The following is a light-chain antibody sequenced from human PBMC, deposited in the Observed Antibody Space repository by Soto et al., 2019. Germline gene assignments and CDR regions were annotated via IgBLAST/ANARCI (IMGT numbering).Light chain of an antibody. Sequence: QSALTQPPSASXSPGQSVTISCTGTSSDVGGYNYVSWYQQHPGKAPKLIIYEVTKRPSGVPDRFSGSKSGNTASLTVSGLLAEDEADYYCSSHAGIINVVFGGGTKLTVL. CDR2: EVT. V-gene: IGLV2-8*01. CDR3: SSHAGIINVV. J-gene: IGLJ3*02. CDR1: SSDVGGYNY.